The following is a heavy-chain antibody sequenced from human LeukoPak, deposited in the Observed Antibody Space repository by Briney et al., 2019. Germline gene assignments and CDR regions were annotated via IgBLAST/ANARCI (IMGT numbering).Heavy chain of an antibody. CDR3: ARSRWELQAFDY. CDR1: GYTFTGYY. V-gene: IGHV1-2*02. Sequence: ASVTVSCKASGYTFTGYYMHWVRQAPGQGLEWMGWINPNSGGTNYAQKFQGRVTMTRDTSISTAYMELSRLRSDDTAVYYCARSRWELQAFDYWGQGTLVTVSS. D-gene: IGHD1-26*01. J-gene: IGHJ4*02. CDR2: INPNSGGT.